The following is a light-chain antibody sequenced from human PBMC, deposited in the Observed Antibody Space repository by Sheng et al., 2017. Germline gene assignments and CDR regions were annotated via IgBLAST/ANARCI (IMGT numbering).Light chain of an antibody. CDR3: QQYNNWPPV. Sequence: EIVLTQSPATLSLSPGERATLSCRASQSVSSNLAWYQQKPGQAPRLLIYGASTRATGIPARFSGSGSGTEFTLTISSLQSEDFAVYYCQQYNNWPPVFGPWNQVD. CDR1: QSVSSN. J-gene: IGKJ3*01. V-gene: IGKV3-15*01. CDR2: GAS.